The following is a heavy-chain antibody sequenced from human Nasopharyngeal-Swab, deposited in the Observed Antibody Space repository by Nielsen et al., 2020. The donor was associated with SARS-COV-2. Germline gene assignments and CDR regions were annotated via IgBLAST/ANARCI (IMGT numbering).Heavy chain of an antibody. J-gene: IGHJ6*02. CDR3: ARDLMITFGGVLMDV. Sequence: VRQAPGKGLEWVSAISGGGGSTYYADSVKGRFTISRDNAKNSLYLQMNSLRAEDTAVYYCARDLMITFGGVLMDVWGQGTTVTVSS. V-gene: IGHV3-23*01. D-gene: IGHD3-16*01. CDR2: ISGGGGST.